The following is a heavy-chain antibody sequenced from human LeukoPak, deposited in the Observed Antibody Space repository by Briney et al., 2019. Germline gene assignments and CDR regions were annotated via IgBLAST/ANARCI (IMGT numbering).Heavy chain of an antibody. J-gene: IGHJ4*02. CDR1: GGSISSYY. Sequence: PSETLSLTCTVSGGSISSYYWSWIRQPPGKGLEWIGYIYYSGSTNYNPPLKSRVTISVDTSKNQFSLKLSSVTAADTAVYYCARHVEQRLTPFDYWGQGILVTVSS. CDR3: ARHVEQRLTPFDY. CDR2: IYYSGST. V-gene: IGHV4-59*08. D-gene: IGHD6-19*01.